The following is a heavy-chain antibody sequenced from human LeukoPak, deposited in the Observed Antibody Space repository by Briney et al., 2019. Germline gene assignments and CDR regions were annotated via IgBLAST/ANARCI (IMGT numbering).Heavy chain of an antibody. V-gene: IGHV3-48*01. D-gene: IGHD6-19*01. J-gene: IGHJ4*02. CDR2: ISSSSSTI. CDR3: ASPGIAVRRAGG. Sequence: GGSLRLSCAASGFTFSSYSMNWVRQAPGKGLEWVSYISSSSSTIYCADSVKGRFTISRDNAKNSLYLQMNSLRAEDTAVYYCASPGIAVRRAGGWGQGSLVTVSS. CDR1: GFTFSSYS.